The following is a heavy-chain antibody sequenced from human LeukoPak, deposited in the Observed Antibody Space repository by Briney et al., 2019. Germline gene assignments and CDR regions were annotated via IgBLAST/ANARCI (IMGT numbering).Heavy chain of an antibody. CDR3: ARSGYYDSNWFDP. CDR1: GFTFSSYA. D-gene: IGHD3-22*01. CDR2: ISYDGSNK. V-gene: IGHV3-30-3*01. J-gene: IGHJ5*02. Sequence: PGGSLRLSCAASGFTFSSYAMHWVRQAPGKGLEWVAVISYDGSNKYYADSVKGRFTISGDSSKNTLYLQMNSLRAEDTAVYYCARSGYYDSNWFDPWGQGTLVTVSS.